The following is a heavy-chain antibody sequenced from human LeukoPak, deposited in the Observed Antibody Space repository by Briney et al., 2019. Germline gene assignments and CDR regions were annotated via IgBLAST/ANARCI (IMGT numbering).Heavy chain of an antibody. CDR1: GFDLSTYE. CDR2: ITISGHTK. J-gene: IGHJ5*02. V-gene: IGHV3-48*03. Sequence: GGSLRLSCAASGFDLSTYEMNWVRQAPGKGLEWIADITISGHTKNYADSVMGRFTISRDNGRTSLYLQMNSLRVEDTGVYYCARGDPHADLWGQGTLVTVSS. CDR3: ARGDPHADL.